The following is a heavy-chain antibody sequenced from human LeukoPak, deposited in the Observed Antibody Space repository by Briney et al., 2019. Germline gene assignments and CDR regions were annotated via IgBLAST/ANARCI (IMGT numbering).Heavy chain of an antibody. CDR3: ARGYSGYDYGWFDP. V-gene: IGHV4-30-4*01. CDR1: GGSISSGDYY. CDR2: IYYSGST. Sequence: SETLSLTCTVSGGSISSGDYYWSWIRRPPGKGLEWIGYIYYSGSTYYNPSLKSRVTISVDTSKNQFSLKLSSVTAADTAVYYCARGYSGYDYGWFDPWGQGTLVTVSS. J-gene: IGHJ5*02. D-gene: IGHD5-12*01.